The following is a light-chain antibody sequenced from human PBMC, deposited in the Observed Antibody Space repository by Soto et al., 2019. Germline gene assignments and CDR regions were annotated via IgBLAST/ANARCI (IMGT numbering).Light chain of an antibody. CDR1: SSNFGARYD. CDR3: QSYDTRLGAEL. V-gene: IGLV1-40*01. J-gene: IGLJ3*02. Sequence: QSVLTQPPSGSGAPGQRVTLSCTGSSSNFGARYDVHWYQHIPGKAPKLIIFGNTNRPSGVPDRFSGSRSGTSASLVIAGLQPEDEAHYYCQSYDTRLGAELFGGGTQLTVL. CDR2: GNT.